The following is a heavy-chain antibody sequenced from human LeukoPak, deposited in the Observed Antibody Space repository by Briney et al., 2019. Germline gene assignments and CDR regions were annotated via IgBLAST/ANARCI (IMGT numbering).Heavy chain of an antibody. D-gene: IGHD3-3*01. Sequence: GGSLRLSCAASGFTFSSYSMNWVRQAPGKGLEWVAVISYDGSNKYYADSVKGRFTISRDNSKNTLYLQMNSLRAEDTAVYYCAREDFWRLYGMDVWGQGTTVTVSS. CDR1: GFTFSSYS. V-gene: IGHV3-30*03. CDR3: AREDFWRLYGMDV. CDR2: ISYDGSNK. J-gene: IGHJ6*02.